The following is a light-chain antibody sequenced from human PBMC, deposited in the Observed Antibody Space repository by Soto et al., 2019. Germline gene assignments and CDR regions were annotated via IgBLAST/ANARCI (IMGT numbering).Light chain of an antibody. CDR2: GAS. CDR3: QQYVTSPALT. Sequence: EIVLTQSPGTLSLSPGERATLSCRASQSVSSNYLAWYQHRPGQAPRLLVYGASSRATGIPDRFSGSGSGTDFTLTISRLETEDFAVYYCQQYVTSPALTFGGGTKVEIK. V-gene: IGKV3-20*01. J-gene: IGKJ4*01. CDR1: QSVSSNY.